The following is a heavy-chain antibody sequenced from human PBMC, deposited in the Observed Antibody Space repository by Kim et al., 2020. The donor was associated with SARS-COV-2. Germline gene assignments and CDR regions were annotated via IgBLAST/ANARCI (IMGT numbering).Heavy chain of an antibody. J-gene: IGHJ6*02. CDR2: IDPSDSYT. V-gene: IGHV5-10-1*01. CDR1: GYSFTSYW. D-gene: IGHD2-2*02. CDR3: ARPVVPAAIGSLGDGMDV. Sequence: GESLKISCKGSGYSFTSYWISWVRQMPGKGLEWMGRIDPSDSYTNYSPSFQGHVTISADKSISTAYLQWSSLKASDTAMYYCARPVVPAAIGSLGDGMDVWGQGTTVTVSS.